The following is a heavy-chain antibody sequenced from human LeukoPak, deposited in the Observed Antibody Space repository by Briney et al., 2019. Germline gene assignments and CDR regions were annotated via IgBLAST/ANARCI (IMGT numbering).Heavy chain of an antibody. CDR2: SRNKRNGYTT. D-gene: IGHD5-24*01. J-gene: IGHJ4*02. Sequence: GGSLRLSCAASGFIFSDHYMYWVRQAPGKGLEWVGHSRNKRNGYTTEYAASVKGRFTVSRDESENSLCLQMSSLTTEDTAVYYCVKSPADGVDFDFWGQGTLVTVSS. CDR3: VKSPADGVDFDF. CDR1: GFIFSDHY. V-gene: IGHV3-72*01.